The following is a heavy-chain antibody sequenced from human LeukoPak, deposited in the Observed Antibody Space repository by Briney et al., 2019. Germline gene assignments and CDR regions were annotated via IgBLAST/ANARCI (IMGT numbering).Heavy chain of an antibody. Sequence: VKPSETLSLTCAVSGYSISSGYYWGWIRPPPGKGLGWVGSIYHSGSTYYNPSLKRRATISVDTSKNQFSLKLSSVTAADTAVYYCARALMTGSSTSWPYNWFDPWGQGTLVTVSS. CDR3: ARALMTGSSTSWPYNWFDP. D-gene: IGHD2-2*01. V-gene: IGHV4-38-2*01. CDR1: GYSISSGYY. CDR2: IYHSGST. J-gene: IGHJ5*02.